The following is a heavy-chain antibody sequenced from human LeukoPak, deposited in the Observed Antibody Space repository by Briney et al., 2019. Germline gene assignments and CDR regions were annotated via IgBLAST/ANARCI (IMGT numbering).Heavy chain of an antibody. J-gene: IGHJ5*02. CDR2: IHFSGST. V-gene: IGHV4-39*01. D-gene: IGHD2-21*01. CDR3: ARQWLLLTYSWFDA. CDR1: GGSITSDAYY. Sequence: PSETLSLTCSVSGGSITSDAYYWSWLRQPPGKRLEWSGSIHFSGSTYYNSSLNTRVAISVDTSNLQVSLNLNSVTAADTALYYCARQWLLLTYSWFDAWGQGMLVPVFS.